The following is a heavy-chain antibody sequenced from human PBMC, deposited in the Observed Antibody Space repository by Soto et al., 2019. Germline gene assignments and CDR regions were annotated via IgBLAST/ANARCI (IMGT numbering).Heavy chain of an antibody. V-gene: IGHV3-66*01. CDR2: IYSGGST. Sequence: EVQLVESGGGLVQPGGSLRLSCAASGFIVNSNYVSWVRQAPGKGLEWVSVIYSGGSTYYADSVKDRFTISRDNSKNTLYLQMNRLRAEDTAVYYCARPQRGSSGYKWMYGVDVWGQGTTVTVSS. CDR1: GFIVNSNY. J-gene: IGHJ6*02. D-gene: IGHD5-12*01. CDR3: ARPQRGSSGYKWMYGVDV.